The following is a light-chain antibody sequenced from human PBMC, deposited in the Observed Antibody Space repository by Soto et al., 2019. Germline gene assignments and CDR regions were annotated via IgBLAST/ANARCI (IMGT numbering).Light chain of an antibody. CDR2: DAS. Sequence: EIVLTQSPGTLSLSPGERATLPCSASQSGSSSYVAWDQQKTGQTPRLLIYDASSRATGIPDRFSGSGSGTEFTLTISRLEPEDFAVYYCQQYGNSAITFGQGTRIEIK. CDR1: QSGSSSY. J-gene: IGKJ5*01. V-gene: IGKV3-20*01. CDR3: QQYGNSAIT.